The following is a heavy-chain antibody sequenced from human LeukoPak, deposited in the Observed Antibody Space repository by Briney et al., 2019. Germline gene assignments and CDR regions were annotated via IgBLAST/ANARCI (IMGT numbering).Heavy chain of an antibody. CDR3: ARDLNVGATGFDY. Sequence: PGGSLRLSCAASGFTFSSYSMNWVRQAPGKGLEWVSSISSSSSYIYYADSVKGRFTISRDNAKNSLYLQMNSLRAEDTAVYYCARDLNVGATGFDYWGQGTLVTVSS. CDR2: ISSSSSYI. V-gene: IGHV3-21*01. D-gene: IGHD1-26*01. CDR1: GFTFSSYS. J-gene: IGHJ4*02.